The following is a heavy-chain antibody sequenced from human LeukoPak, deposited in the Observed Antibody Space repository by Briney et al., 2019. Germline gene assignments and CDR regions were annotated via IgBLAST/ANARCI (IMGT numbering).Heavy chain of an antibody. CDR3: ARDIEDTAMVVYNYFDY. D-gene: IGHD5-18*01. V-gene: IGHV3-48*02. CDR2: ISSSSSAI. Sequence: GGSLRLSCAASGFAFSSYTMNWVRQAPGKGLEWVSYISSSSSAIYYADSVEGRFIISRDNARSSLYLQMNSLRDEDTAVYYCARDIEDTAMVVYNYFDYWGQGTLVTVSS. J-gene: IGHJ4*02. CDR1: GFAFSSYT.